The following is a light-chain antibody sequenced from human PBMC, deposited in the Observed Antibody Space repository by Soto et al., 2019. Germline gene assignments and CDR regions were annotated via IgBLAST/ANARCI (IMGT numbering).Light chain of an antibody. V-gene: IGKV3-15*01. CDR1: QSVTTN. J-gene: IGKJ1*01. CDR3: QQYNNWPPWT. CDR2: GAS. Sequence: TLSVSPGERATLSCRASQSVTTNMAWYQQKPGQAPRLLIYGASTRATGIPARFSGSGSGTDFTLTISSLQSEDFAVYYCQQYNNWPPWTFGQGTKVDIK.